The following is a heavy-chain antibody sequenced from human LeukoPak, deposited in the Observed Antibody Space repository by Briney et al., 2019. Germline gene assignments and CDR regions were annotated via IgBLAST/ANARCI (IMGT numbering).Heavy chain of an antibody. CDR1: GFTFSSYG. Sequence: PGGSLRLSCAASGFTFSSYGMHWVRQAPGKGLEWVAVISYDGSNKYYADSVKGRFTISRDNSKNTLYLQMNSLRAEDTAVYYCATKQSELDYWGQGTLVTVSS. J-gene: IGHJ4*02. V-gene: IGHV3-30*03. CDR2: ISYDGSNK. D-gene: IGHD4-11*01. CDR3: ATKQSELDY.